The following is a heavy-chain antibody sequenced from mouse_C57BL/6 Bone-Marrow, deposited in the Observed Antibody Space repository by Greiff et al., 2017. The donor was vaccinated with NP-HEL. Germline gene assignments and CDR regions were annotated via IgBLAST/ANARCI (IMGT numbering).Heavy chain of an antibody. CDR1: GFTFSSYG. D-gene: IGHD4-1*01. Sequence: EVQRVESGGDLVKPGGSLKLSCAASGFTFSSYGMSWVRQTPDKRLEWVATISSGGSYTYYPDSVKGRFTISRDNAKNTLYLQMSSLKSEDTAMYYCARPPLTGPYYYAMDYWGQGTSVTVSS. J-gene: IGHJ4*01. CDR2: ISSGGSYT. CDR3: ARPPLTGPYYYAMDY. V-gene: IGHV5-6*01.